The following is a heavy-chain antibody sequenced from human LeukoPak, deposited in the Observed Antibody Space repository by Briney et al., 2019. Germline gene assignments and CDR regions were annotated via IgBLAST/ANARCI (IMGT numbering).Heavy chain of an antibody. CDR3: ARFNLMVQGVIIGGYYFDY. CDR2: INHSGST. V-gene: IGHV4-34*01. D-gene: IGHD3-10*01. CDR1: GGSFSGYY. J-gene: IGHJ4*02. Sequence: SETLSLTCAVYGGSFSGYYWSWIRQPPGKGLEWIGEINHSGSTNYNPSLKSRVTISVDTSKNQFSLKLSSVTAADTAVYYCARFNLMVQGVIIGGYYFDYWGQGTLVTVSS.